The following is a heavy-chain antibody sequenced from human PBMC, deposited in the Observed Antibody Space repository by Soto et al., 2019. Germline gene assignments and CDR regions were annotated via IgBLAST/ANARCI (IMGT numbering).Heavy chain of an antibody. CDR3: ARDEVIAAAGTHAFDI. CDR1: GFTFSSYS. V-gene: IGHV3-48*02. J-gene: IGHJ3*02. D-gene: IGHD6-13*01. Sequence: GGSLRLSCAASGFTFSSYSMNWVHQAPGKGLEWVSYISSSSSTIYYADSVKGRFTISRDNAKNSLYLQMNSLRDEDTAVYYCARDEVIAAAGTHAFDIWGQGTMVTVSS. CDR2: ISSSSSTI.